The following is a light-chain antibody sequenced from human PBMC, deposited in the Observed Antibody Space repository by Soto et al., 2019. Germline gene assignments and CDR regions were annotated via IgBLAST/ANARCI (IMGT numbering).Light chain of an antibody. Sequence: EIVLTQSPVTLSVSPGARVTLSCRASQSVYTYLAWYQQKPGQAPRLLIYDASKRAGGIPARFSGSGSGTDFTLTISSLEPEDLAVYYCQQRHKWPPTFGQGTKVVIK. CDR1: QSVYTY. CDR3: QQRHKWPPT. J-gene: IGKJ1*01. CDR2: DAS. V-gene: IGKV3-11*01.